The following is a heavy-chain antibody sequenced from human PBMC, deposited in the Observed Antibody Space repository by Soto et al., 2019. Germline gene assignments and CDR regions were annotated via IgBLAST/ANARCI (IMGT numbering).Heavy chain of an antibody. V-gene: IGHV3-23*01. CDR2: ISGSGGST. CDR1: GFTFSSYA. J-gene: IGHJ4*02. D-gene: IGHD3-10*01. Sequence: EVQLLESGGGLVQPGGSLRLSCAASGFTFSSYAMSWVRQAPGKGLEWVSGISGSGGSTYSADSVKGRFTISRDNSKNTLYVQMNSLRAEDTAVYYCAKGXSXXXXXSGAAPGLFNYWGQGTLVTXSS. CDR3: AKGXSXXXXXSGAAPGLFNY.